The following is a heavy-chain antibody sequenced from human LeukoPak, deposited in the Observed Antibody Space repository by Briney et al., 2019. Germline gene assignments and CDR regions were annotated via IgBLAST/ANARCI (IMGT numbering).Heavy chain of an antibody. CDR2: ISGSDDST. CDR1: GFTFSTYA. D-gene: IGHD5-18*01. J-gene: IGHJ4*02. Sequence: GGSPRLSCAASGFTFSTYAMNWVRQAPGKGLEWVSAISGSDDSTYYADSVKGRFTISRDNSKNTLYVQMNSLRGEDTAVYYCASAGYSYIFDYWGQGTLVTVSS. V-gene: IGHV3-23*01. CDR3: ASAGYSYIFDY.